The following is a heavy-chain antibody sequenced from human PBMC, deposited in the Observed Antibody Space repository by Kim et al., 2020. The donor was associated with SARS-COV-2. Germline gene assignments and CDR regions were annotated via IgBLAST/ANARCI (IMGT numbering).Heavy chain of an antibody. CDR1: GFTFSSYA. J-gene: IGHJ4*02. Sequence: GGSLRLSCAASGFTFSSYAMSWVRQAPGKGLEWVSAISGSGGSTYYADSVKGRFTISRDNSKNTLYLQMNSLRAEDTAVYYCAKGTKKTSGYLVDYWGQGTLVTVSS. V-gene: IGHV3-23*01. CDR3: AKGTKKTSGYLVDY. CDR2: ISGSGGST. D-gene: IGHD3-10*01.